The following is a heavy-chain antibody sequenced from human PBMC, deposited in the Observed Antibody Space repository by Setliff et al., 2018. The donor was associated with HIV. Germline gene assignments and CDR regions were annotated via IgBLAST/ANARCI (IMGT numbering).Heavy chain of an antibody. CDR2: ISSSGSP. D-gene: IGHD2-21*02. J-gene: IGHJ4*02. CDR1: GGSINSYW. V-gene: IGHV4-4*07. CDR3: ARSRHCGSDCCFDY. Sequence: SETLSLTCTVSGGSINSYWWSWFRQPAGKGLEWIGRISSSGSPNYNPSLESRVTMSVDTSKNQFSLKLRSVTATDTAVYSCARSRHCGSDCCFDYSGQGTLVTVSS.